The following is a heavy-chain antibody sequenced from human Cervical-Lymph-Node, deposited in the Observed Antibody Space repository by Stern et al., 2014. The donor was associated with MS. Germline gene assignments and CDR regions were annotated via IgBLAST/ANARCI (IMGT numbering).Heavy chain of an antibody. CDR1: GGSISSGSYY. J-gene: IGHJ4*02. V-gene: IGHV4-61*02. CDR2: IYTTGST. D-gene: IGHD5-12*01. CDR3: AREEGLVETAATIDY. Sequence: QVQLQESGPGLVKPLETLSLTCSVSGGSISSGSYYWSWIRQPAGKGLEWIGRIYTTGSTNYNPSLNSRVTISIDTSKNQFSLKLRSVTVTDTAVYYCAREEGLVETAATIDYWGQGTLVTVSS.